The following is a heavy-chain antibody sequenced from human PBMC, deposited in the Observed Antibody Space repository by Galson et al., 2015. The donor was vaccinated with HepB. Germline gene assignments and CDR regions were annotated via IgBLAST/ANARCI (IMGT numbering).Heavy chain of an antibody. CDR2: ISGSGGST. V-gene: IGHV3-23*01. CDR1: GFAFSSYA. D-gene: IGHD3-10*01. Sequence: PLRLSFAASGFAFSSYAMSWVRQAPGKGLEWVSAISGSGGSTYYADSVKGRFTISRDNSKNTLYLQMNSLRAEDTAVYYCAKLGQSGGFDPWGQGTLVTVSS. CDR3: AKLGQSGGFDP. J-gene: IGHJ5*02.